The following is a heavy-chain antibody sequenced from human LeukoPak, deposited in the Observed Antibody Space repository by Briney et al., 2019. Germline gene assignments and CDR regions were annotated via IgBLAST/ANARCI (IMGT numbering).Heavy chain of an antibody. CDR1: GGSISSGSYY. D-gene: IGHD3-9*01. V-gene: IGHV4-61*02. J-gene: IGHJ6*03. Sequence: PSETLSLTCTVSGGSISSGSYYWSWIRQPAGKGLEWIGCIYTSGSTNYNPSLKSRVTISVDTSKNQFSLKLSSVTAADTAVYYCARTYDFLKHYSMDVWGKGTTVTVSS. CDR2: IYTSGST. CDR3: ARTYDFLKHYSMDV.